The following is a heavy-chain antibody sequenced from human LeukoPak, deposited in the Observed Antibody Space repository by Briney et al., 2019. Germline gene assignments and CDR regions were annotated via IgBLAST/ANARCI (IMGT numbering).Heavy chain of an antibody. CDR2: IYYSGST. J-gene: IGHJ3*02. Sequence: SETLSLTCTVSGGSISSSSYSWGWIRQPPGKGLEWIGSIYYSGSTYYNPSLKSRVTISVDTSKNQFSLKLSSVTAADTAVYYCARVGRRNDAFDIWGQGTMVTVSS. V-gene: IGHV4-39*07. CDR1: GGSISSSSYS. CDR3: ARVGRRNDAFDI. D-gene: IGHD1-1*01.